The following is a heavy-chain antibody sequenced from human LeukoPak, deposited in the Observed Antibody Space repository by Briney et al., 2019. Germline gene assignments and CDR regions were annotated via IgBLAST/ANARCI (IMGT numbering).Heavy chain of an antibody. Sequence: ASETLSLTCTVSGGSISSSSYYWGWIRQPPGKGLEWIGEINHSGNSKYNPSLKSRVTISVDTSNNQFSLMLTSVTAADTAVYYCARVPILDYGDYYYFDYWGQGSLVTVSS. J-gene: IGHJ4*02. D-gene: IGHD4-17*01. V-gene: IGHV4-39*07. CDR1: GGSISSSSYY. CDR2: INHSGNS. CDR3: ARVPILDYGDYYYFDY.